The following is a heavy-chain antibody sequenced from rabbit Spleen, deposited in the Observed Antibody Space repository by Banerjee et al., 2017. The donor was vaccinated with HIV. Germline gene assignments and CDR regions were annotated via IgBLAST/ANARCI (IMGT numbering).Heavy chain of an antibody. CDR1: GFDFSVYG. J-gene: IGHJ4*01. CDR3: VRDLGYDDYSEKGYFNL. D-gene: IGHD2-1*01. V-gene: IGHV1S47*01. CDR2: TDPIFGRT. Sequence: QEQLVESGGGLVQPGGSLKLSCKASGFDFSVYGLSWVRQAPGKGLEWIGYTDPIFGRTYYASWVNGRFTISSHNAQNTLYLQLNSLTAADTATYFCVRDLGYDDYSEKGYFNLWGPGTLVTVS.